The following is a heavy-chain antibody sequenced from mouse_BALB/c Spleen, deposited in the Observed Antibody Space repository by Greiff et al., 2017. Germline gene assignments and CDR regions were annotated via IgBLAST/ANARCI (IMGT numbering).Heavy chain of an antibody. CDR3: ARSHYRYDWCAY. J-gene: IGHJ3*01. D-gene: IGHD2-14*01. CDR1: GFTFSSFG. V-gene: IGHV5-17*02. CDR2: ISSGSSTI. Sequence: EVKLVESGGGLVQPGGSRKLSCAASGFTFSSFGMHWVRQAPEKGLEWVAYISSGSSTIYYADTVKGRFTISRDNPKNTLFLQMTSLRSEDTAMYYCARSHYRYDWCAYWGQGTLVTVSA.